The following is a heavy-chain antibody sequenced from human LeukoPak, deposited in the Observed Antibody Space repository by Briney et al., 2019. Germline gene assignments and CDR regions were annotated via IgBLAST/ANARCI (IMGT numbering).Heavy chain of an antibody. V-gene: IGHV3-7*01. CDR3: AREGYDFWSGHV. J-gene: IGHJ6*04. D-gene: IGHD3-3*01. CDR1: GLTISSYW. CDR2: IKQDGSEK. Sequence: GGSLRLSCAASGLTISSYWMSWVRQAPGKGLEWVANIKQDGSEKYYVDSVKGRFTISRDNAKNSLYLQMNSLRAEDTAVYYCAREGYDFWSGHVWGKGTTVTVSS.